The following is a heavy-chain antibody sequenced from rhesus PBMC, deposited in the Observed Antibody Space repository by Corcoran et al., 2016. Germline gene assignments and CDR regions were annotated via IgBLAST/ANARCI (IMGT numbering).Heavy chain of an antibody. Sequence: QVQLQESGPGVVKPSETLSLTCAVSGFSISSGYDWSWIRQPPGKGLEWIGYIYGSRGSTNYNPSLKNRVTISKDPSKTQFSLRLSSVTAADTAVYYCARSPPAQYYFDYWGQGVLVTVSS. V-gene: IGHV4-76*01. J-gene: IGHJ4*01. CDR1: GFSISSGYD. CDR3: ARSPPAQYYFDY. CDR2: IYGSRGST.